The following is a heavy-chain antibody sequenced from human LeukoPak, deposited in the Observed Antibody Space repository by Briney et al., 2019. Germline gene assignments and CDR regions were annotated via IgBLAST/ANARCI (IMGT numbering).Heavy chain of an antibody. Sequence: GGSLRLSCAASGFTVSSNYMSWVRQAPGKGLEWVSAIYSGGSTYYADSVKGRFTISRDNSKNTLYLQMNSLRAEDTAVYYCAKGSSGWPNWFDPWGQGTLVTVSS. D-gene: IGHD6-19*01. CDR1: GFTVSSNY. V-gene: IGHV3-53*01. CDR2: IYSGGST. J-gene: IGHJ5*02. CDR3: AKGSSGWPNWFDP.